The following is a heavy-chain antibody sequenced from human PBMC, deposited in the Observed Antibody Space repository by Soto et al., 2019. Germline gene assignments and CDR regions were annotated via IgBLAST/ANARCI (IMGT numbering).Heavy chain of an antibody. CDR3: ARKILGSTTRPNYWYFDL. D-gene: IGHD7-27*01. CDR1: GFTFINYA. Sequence: EVQVLESGGGLVQPGGSLRLSCAGSGFTFINYAMNWVRQAPGKGLEWVSSISGGGDAAFFSDSVRGRFTISRDNSKNTVTLQMISLGVDDTAVYYCARKILGSTTRPNYWYFDLWGRGTLVTVSS. CDR2: ISGGGDAA. J-gene: IGHJ2*01. V-gene: IGHV3-23*01.